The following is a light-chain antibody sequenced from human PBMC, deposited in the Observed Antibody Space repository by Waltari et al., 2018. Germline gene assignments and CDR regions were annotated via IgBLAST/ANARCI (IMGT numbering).Light chain of an antibody. J-gene: IGKJ1*01. CDR1: QGVSSSY. CDR3: QQYGRSPWT. V-gene: IGKV3-20*01. CDR2: DAS. Sequence: AFTPSPGTLALSRGERVPLHCRASQGVSSSYLAWYQQKPGQAPRLLIYDASSRATGIADRFSGSGSGTDFTLTISRLEPEDVAVYYCQQYGRSPWTFGQGTKVEIK.